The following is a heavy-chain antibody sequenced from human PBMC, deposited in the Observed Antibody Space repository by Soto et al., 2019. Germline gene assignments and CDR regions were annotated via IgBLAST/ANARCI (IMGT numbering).Heavy chain of an antibody. Sequence: QLQLPESGTGLVKPSQTLFLTCAVSGGSISSGGYSWSWIRQPPGKGLEWIGYIYHSGRTNYNPSLKSRVTISVDRTKNQFSLKLGSVTAADTAVYCCAGGPGVARNYWGQGTLVTVSS. CDR2: IYHSGRT. D-gene: IGHD5-12*01. J-gene: IGHJ4*02. CDR3: AGGPGVARNY. CDR1: GGSISSGGYS. V-gene: IGHV4-30-2*01.